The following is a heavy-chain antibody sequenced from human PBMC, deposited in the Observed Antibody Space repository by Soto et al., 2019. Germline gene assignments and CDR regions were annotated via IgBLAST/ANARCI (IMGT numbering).Heavy chain of an antibody. D-gene: IGHD2-15*01. CDR3: ARNIVVVVGATTNSRYYSYGVDV. CDR1: GFSFTNYS. J-gene: IGHJ6*02. Sequence: EVQLVESGGGLVKPGGALRLSCAASGFSFTNYSMNWVRQAPGKVLEWVASVSSVNGSISYADSVKGRFTLSRDNAKISLYLQRNSRRAEDTAVYYCARNIVVVVGATTNSRYYSYGVDVWAKGPRSPSP. V-gene: IGHV3-21*01. CDR2: VSSVNGSI.